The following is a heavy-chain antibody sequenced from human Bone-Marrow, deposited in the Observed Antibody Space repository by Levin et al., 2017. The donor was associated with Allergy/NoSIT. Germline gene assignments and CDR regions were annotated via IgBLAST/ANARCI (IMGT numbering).Heavy chain of an antibody. V-gene: IGHV4-4*02. CDR2: IERDGNT. CDR1: GASISSGYW. Sequence: PSETLSLTCGVSGASISSGYWWSWVRQPPGKGLEWIAEIERDGNTNYNPSLRSRVTISVDLSKNQVSLNLGSVTAEDTAVYYCARNADYCMDVWGKGTTVTVSS. J-gene: IGHJ6*03. CDR3: ARNADYCMDV.